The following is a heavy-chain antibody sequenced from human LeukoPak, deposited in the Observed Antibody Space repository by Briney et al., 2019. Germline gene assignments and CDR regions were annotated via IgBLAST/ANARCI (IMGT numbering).Heavy chain of an antibody. V-gene: IGHV3-64D*09. Sequence: GRSLRFSCAAPDFTFRTYSMTWVRQAPGKGLEYVAAISRNGGSTYYADSVKGRFTISRDNSKNTLYLQMSSQRAEGTAVYLCVKDLRSDFMGVLSRYLSYWGQGTLVTVSS. CDR3: VKDLRSDFMGVLSRYLSY. CDR2: ISRNGGST. CDR1: DFTFRTYS. J-gene: IGHJ4*02. D-gene: IGHD2/OR15-2a*01.